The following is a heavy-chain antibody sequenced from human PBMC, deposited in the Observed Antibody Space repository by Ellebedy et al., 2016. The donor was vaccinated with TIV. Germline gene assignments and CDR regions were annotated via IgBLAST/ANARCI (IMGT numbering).Heavy chain of an antibody. J-gene: IGHJ4*02. V-gene: IGHV5-51*01. CDR1: GYSFTTYW. CDR2: IYPGDSGT. D-gene: IGHD5-18*01. Sequence: GESLKISCKGSGYSFTTYWIGWVRQMPGKGLEWMGIIYPGDSGTRYSPSFQGQVTISADKSISTAYLQWSSLKASDTAMYYCAAGGGYSYGWHYFDYWGQGTLVTVSS. CDR3: AAGGGYSYGWHYFDY.